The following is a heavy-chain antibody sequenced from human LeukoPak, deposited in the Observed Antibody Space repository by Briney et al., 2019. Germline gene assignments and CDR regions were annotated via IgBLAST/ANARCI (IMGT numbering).Heavy chain of an antibody. D-gene: IGHD6-19*01. CDR3: ARVGNDSGWHDAFGYFDS. CDR2: SSFNGVHK. J-gene: IGHJ4*02. V-gene: IGHV3-30*09. CDR1: GFNFSNNL. Sequence: PGGSLRLSCAASGFNFSNNLLHWVRQAPGKGLEWVAVSSFNGVHKFYADSVKGRFVISGDNSKNTLFLQMNSLRPEDTATYYCARVGNDSGWHDAFGYFDSWGQGVLATVSS.